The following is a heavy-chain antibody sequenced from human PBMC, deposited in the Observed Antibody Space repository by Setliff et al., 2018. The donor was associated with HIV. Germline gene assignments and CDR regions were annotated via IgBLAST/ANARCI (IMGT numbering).Heavy chain of an antibody. D-gene: IGHD3-22*01. CDR1: GGSISTGVYY. Sequence: SETLSLTCTVSGGSISTGVYYWGWLRQPPGKGLEWIGSIYYRGSTYYNPSLKSRVTISVDTSKNQFSLRLNSATAADTAVYYCARGLSFYDPGGFDYWGQGTLVTVSS. J-gene: IGHJ4*02. CDR3: ARGLSFYDPGGFDY. V-gene: IGHV4-39*01. CDR2: IYYRGST.